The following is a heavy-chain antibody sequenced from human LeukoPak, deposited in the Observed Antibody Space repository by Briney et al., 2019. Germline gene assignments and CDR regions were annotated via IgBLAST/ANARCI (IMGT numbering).Heavy chain of an antibody. CDR1: GLTFSNFA. Sequence: GRSLRLSCAASGLTFSNFAIHWVRQAPGKGLEWVAVILYDGRNKYYGDSVEGRFTISRDNSKNTVYLEMNSLRAEDTAVYYCAKDLMKTGYCSGASCYGRTDWGQGTLVTVSS. V-gene: IGHV3-30*18. D-gene: IGHD2-15*01. J-gene: IGHJ4*02. CDR2: ILYDGRNK. CDR3: AKDLMKTGYCSGASCYGRTD.